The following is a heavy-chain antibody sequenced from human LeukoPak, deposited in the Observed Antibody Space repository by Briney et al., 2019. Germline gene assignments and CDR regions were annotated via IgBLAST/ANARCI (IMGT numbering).Heavy chain of an antibody. Sequence: ASVKVSCKASGYTFTGYYMHWVRQAPGQGLEWMGWINPNSGGTNYAQKFQGWVTMTRDTSISTAYMELSRLRSDDTAVYYCARAAAGSYYAYFDYWGQGTLATVSS. V-gene: IGHV1-2*04. D-gene: IGHD6-13*01. CDR2: INPNSGGT. CDR3: ARAAAGSYYAYFDY. J-gene: IGHJ4*02. CDR1: GYTFTGYY.